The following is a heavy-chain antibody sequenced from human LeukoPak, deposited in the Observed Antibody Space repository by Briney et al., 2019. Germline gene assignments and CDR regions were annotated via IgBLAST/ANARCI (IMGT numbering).Heavy chain of an antibody. D-gene: IGHD6-19*01. V-gene: IGHV3-23*01. CDR1: GFTFSSYA. J-gene: IGHJ5*02. CDR2: ISGSGGST. Sequence: GGSLRLSCAASGFTFSSYAMSWVRQAPGKGLEWVSAISGSGGSTYYADSVKGRFTISRDNSKNTLYLQMNGLRAEDTAVYYCAKVFGGSRAAAGTSWFDPGGKGPLVTVS. CDR3: AKVFGGSRAAAGTSWFDP.